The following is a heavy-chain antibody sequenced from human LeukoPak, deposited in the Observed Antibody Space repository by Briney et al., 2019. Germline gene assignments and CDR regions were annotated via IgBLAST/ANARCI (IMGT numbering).Heavy chain of an antibody. V-gene: IGHV3-23*01. Sequence: PGGSLRLSCAASGFTFSTYGMHWVRQAPGKGLEWVSVMSADSATTFYADSVKGRFTISRDNAKNTVFLQMSSLRAEDTALYYCARKSASGTYPLDYWGQGTLVTVSS. CDR2: MSADSATT. CDR3: ARKSASGTYPLDY. CDR1: GFTFSTYG. D-gene: IGHD3-10*01. J-gene: IGHJ4*02.